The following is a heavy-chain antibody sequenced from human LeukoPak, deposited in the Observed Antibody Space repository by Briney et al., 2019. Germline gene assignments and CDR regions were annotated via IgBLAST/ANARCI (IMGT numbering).Heavy chain of an antibody. J-gene: IGHJ4*02. Sequence: GGSLRLSCAASGFTFSSYAMSWVRQAPGKGLEWVSVISGSGGSTYYADSVKGRFTISRDNSKNTLYLQMNSLRAEDTAVYYCAKSLLLRQTPFFDYWGQGTLVTVSS. D-gene: IGHD2-15*01. CDR1: GFTFSSYA. V-gene: IGHV3-23*01. CDR2: ISGSGGST. CDR3: AKSLLLRQTPFFDY.